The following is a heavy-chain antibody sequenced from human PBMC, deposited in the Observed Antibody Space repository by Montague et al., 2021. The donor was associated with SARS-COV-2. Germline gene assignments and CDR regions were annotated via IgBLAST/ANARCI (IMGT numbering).Heavy chain of an antibody. V-gene: IGHV4-34*01. Sequence: SETLSLTCAVSSGSFRGYYWSWIRQPPGKGLEWIGEINHSGSTTYNPSLESRVPISVDTSNKQFSLKLTSVTAADTAVYYCARLGAITLVRGSTKADFSNYGMDVWGQGTTVTVSS. CDR2: INHSGST. CDR1: SGSFRGYY. CDR3: ARLGAITLVRGSTKADFSNYGMDV. J-gene: IGHJ6*02. D-gene: IGHD3-10*01.